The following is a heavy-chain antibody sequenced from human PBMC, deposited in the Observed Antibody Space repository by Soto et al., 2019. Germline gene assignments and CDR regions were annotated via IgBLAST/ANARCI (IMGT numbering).Heavy chain of an antibody. V-gene: IGHV3-33*01. D-gene: IGHD3-22*01. CDR3: ARDSGGSGYYYGPFDY. CDR2: IWYDGSNK. Sequence: QVQLVESGGGVVQPGRSLRLSCAASGFTFSSYGMHWVRQAPGKGLEWVAVIWYDGSNKYYADSVKGRFTISRDNSKNTLYLQMNSLRAEDTAVYYCARDSGGSGYYYGPFDYWGQGTLVTVSS. CDR1: GFTFSSYG. J-gene: IGHJ4*02.